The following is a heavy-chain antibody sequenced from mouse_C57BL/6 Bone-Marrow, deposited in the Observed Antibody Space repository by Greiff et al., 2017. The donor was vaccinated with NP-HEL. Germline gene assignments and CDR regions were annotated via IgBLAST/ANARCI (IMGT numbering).Heavy chain of an antibody. CDR3: TRGYFDY. V-gene: IGHV14-4*01. CDR2: IDPENGDT. CDR1: GFNIKDDY. J-gene: IGHJ2*01. Sequence: VQLQQSGAELVRPGASVKLSCTASGFNIKDDYMHWVKQRPEQGLEWMGWIDPENGDTEYASKFQGKATITADPSSNTAYLQLSSLTSDDTAVYYCTRGYFDYWGQCTTLTVSS.